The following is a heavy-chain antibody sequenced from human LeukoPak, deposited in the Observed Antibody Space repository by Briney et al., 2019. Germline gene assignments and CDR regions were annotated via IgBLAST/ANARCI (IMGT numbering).Heavy chain of an antibody. CDR1: GYIFASYW. CDR2: IYPGDSDT. CDR3: ARQDYYYYYMDV. V-gene: IGHV5-51*01. J-gene: IGHJ6*03. Sequence: PGESLKISCKASGYIFASYWIGWVRQMPGKGLEWVGIIYPGDSDTRYSPSFQGQVTISADKSISTAYLQWSSLKASDTAMYYCARQDYYYYYMDVWGKGTTVTVSS.